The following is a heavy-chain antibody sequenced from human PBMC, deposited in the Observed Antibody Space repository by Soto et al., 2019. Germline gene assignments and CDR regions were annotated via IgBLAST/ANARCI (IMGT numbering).Heavy chain of an antibody. CDR1: GFTLRSYG. Sequence: QVQLVESGGGVVQPGRSLRLSCAASGFTLRSYGMHWVRQAPGKGLEWVTSIWYDGSNKYYADSVKGRFTISRDNSKNTPYLQMNSLRAEDTAVYYCGRGLDGYNHPGFDYWGQGTLVTVSS. V-gene: IGHV3-33*01. CDR3: GRGLDGYNHPGFDY. D-gene: IGHD5-12*01. CDR2: IWYDGSNK. J-gene: IGHJ4*02.